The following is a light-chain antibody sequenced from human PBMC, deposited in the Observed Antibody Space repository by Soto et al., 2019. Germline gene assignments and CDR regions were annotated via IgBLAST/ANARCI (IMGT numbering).Light chain of an antibody. CDR3: QQYGNAPFT. CDR1: QSVFSSY. J-gene: IGKJ3*01. CDR2: GAS. Sequence: ELVLTQSPGTLSLSPGERATLTCRASQSVFSSYLAWFQQKPGQAPRLLIYGASSRATGIPDRFSGSGSGTDFTLTISRLEPEDFAVYYCQQYGNAPFTFGPGTKVDIQ. V-gene: IGKV3-20*01.